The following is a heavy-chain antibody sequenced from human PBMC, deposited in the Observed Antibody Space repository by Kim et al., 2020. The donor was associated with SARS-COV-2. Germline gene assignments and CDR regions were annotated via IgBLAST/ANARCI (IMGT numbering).Heavy chain of an antibody. J-gene: IGHJ4*02. CDR1: GFTVSSNF. CDR2: IYSGGSA. D-gene: IGHD2-8*01. V-gene: IGHV3-53*01. Sequence: GGSLRLSCAASGFTVSSNFMTWVRQAPGKGLEWVSIIYSGGSAYYADSVKGRFSISRDNSYNTLYLQMNNLRAEDTTVYYCARAPPNGNSWDGAFDYWGLGTLFTVSS. CDR3: ARAPPNGNSWDGAFDY.